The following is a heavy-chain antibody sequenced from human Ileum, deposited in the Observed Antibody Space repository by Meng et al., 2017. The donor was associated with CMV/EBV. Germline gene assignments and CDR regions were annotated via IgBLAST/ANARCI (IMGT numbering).Heavy chain of an antibody. Sequence: KVSCKASGGTFSSYAISWVRQDPGQGLEWMGWISAYNGNTNYAQKLQGRVTMTTDTSTSTAYMELRSLRSDDTAVYYCARVSGAYDYWGQGTLVTVSS. CDR1: GGTFSSYA. V-gene: IGHV1-18*01. CDR2: ISAYNGNT. D-gene: IGHD1-26*01. CDR3: ARVSGAYDY. J-gene: IGHJ4*02.